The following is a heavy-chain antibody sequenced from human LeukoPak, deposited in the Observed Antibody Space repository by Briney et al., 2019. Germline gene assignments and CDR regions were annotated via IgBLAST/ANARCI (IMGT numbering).Heavy chain of an antibody. CDR2: MNPNSGNT. CDR3: ARGLGYSSGWYWFDP. V-gene: IGHV1-8*02. CDR1: GYTFTGYY. D-gene: IGHD6-19*01. J-gene: IGHJ5*02. Sequence: ASVKVSCKASGYTFTGYYMHWVRQAPGQGLEWMGWMNPNSGNTGYAQKFQGRVTMTRNTSISTAYMELSSLRSEDTAVYYCARGLGYSSGWYWFDPWGQGTLVTVSS.